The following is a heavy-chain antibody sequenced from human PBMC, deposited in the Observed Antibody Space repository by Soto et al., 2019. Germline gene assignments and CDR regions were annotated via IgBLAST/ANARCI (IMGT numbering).Heavy chain of an antibody. CDR3: ARGHAGYCSSTSCYKSWFDP. Sequence: SQTLSLTCAISGDSVSSNSAAWNWIRQSPSRGLEWLGRTYYRSKWYNDYAVSVKSRITINPDTSKNQFPLQLNSVTPEDTAVYYCARGHAGYCSSTSCYKSWFDPWGQGTLVTVSS. CDR2: TYYRSKWYN. D-gene: IGHD2-2*02. J-gene: IGHJ5*02. V-gene: IGHV6-1*01. CDR1: GDSVSSNSAA.